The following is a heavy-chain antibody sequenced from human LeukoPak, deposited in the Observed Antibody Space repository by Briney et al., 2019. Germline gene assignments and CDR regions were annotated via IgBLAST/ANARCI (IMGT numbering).Heavy chain of an antibody. CDR2: ISGSGGST. V-gene: IGHV3-23*01. D-gene: IGHD3-9*01. CDR3: AKDSTVKPYYDILTGLFDY. Sequence: PGGSLRLSCAASGFTFSSYGMSWVRQAPGKGLEWVSAISGSGGSTYYADSVKGRFTISRDNSKNTLYLQMNSLRAEDTAVYYCAKDSTVKPYYDILTGLFDYWGQGTLVTVSS. J-gene: IGHJ4*02. CDR1: GFTFSSYG.